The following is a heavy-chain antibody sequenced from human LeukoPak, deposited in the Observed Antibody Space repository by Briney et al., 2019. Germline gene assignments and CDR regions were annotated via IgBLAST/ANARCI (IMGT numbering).Heavy chain of an antibody. CDR3: ARTGYSSSWYYYYYMDV. V-gene: IGHV3-64*01. Sequence: QPGGSLRLSCAASGFTFSNYAMHWVRQAPGKGLESVSAISSNGGSTYYANSVKGRFTISRDNSKNTLYLQMGSLRAEDMAVYYCARTGYSSSWYYYYYMDVWGKGTTVTISS. CDR2: ISSNGGST. J-gene: IGHJ6*03. CDR1: GFTFSNYA. D-gene: IGHD6-13*01.